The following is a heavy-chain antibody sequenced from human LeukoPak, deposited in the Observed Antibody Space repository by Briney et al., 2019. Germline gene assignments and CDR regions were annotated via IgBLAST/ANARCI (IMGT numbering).Heavy chain of an antibody. Sequence: WETLSLTCTVSGGSISSDNWWSWVRQPPGKGLEWIGEIYHSGNTNYNPSLKSRVTISVDKSKNQFSLKLTSVTAADTAVYYCARDGRRSGTDYFYYAMDVWGQGTTVTVSS. V-gene: IGHV4-4*02. CDR1: GGSISSDNW. CDR2: IYHSGNT. D-gene: IGHD3-10*01. J-gene: IGHJ6*02. CDR3: ARDGRRSGTDYFYYAMDV.